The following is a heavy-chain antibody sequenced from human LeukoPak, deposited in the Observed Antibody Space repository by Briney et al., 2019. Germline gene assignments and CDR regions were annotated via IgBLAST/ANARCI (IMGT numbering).Heavy chain of an antibody. V-gene: IGHV3-21*01. J-gene: IGHJ4*02. CDR2: ISSSSSYI. CDR3: ARGLYGSGSHASY. CDR1: GFTFSSNS. D-gene: IGHD3-10*01. Sequence: GGSLRLSCAASGFTFSSNSMNWVRQAPGKGLEWVSSISSSSSYIYYADSVKGRFTISRDNAKNSLYLQMNSLRAEDTAVYYCARGLYGSGSHASYWGQGTLVTVSS.